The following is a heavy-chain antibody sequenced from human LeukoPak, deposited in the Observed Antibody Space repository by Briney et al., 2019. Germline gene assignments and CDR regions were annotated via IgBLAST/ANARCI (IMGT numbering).Heavy chain of an antibody. CDR2: ISSSGSYI. CDR1: GFTFSSYS. J-gene: IGHJ4*02. Sequence: PGGSLRLSCAASGFTFSSYSMNWVRQAPGKGLEWVSSISSSGSYIYYADSVKGRFTISRDNAKNSLYLQMNSLRAEDTAVYYCARGSVVSSQIDYWGQGTLVTVSS. D-gene: IGHD4-23*01. V-gene: IGHV3-21*01. CDR3: ARGSVVSSQIDY.